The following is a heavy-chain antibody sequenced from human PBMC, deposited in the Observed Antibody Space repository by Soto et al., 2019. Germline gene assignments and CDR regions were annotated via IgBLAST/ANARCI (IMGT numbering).Heavy chain of an antibody. J-gene: IGHJ3*02. D-gene: IGHD3-10*01. CDR1: GYTFTSYD. CDR2: MNPNSGNT. V-gene: IGHV1-8*02. CDR3: ASFGLWTALGRSDAFDI. Sequence: ASVKVSCKASGYTFTSYDINWVRQATGQGLEWMGWMNPNSGNTGYAQKFQGRVTMTRNTSISTAYMELSSLRSEDTAVYYCASFGLWTALGRSDAFDIWGQGTMVTVSS.